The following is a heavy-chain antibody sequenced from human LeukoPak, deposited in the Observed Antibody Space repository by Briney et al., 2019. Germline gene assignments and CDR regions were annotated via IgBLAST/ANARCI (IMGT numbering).Heavy chain of an antibody. D-gene: IGHD5-12*01. CDR1: GGSFSGYY. CDR2: INQSGST. V-gene: IGHV4-34*01. J-gene: IGHJ5*02. CDR3: ARDHSGYSGYDSGP. Sequence: SETLSLTCAVYGGSFSGYYWSWIRQSPGKGLEWIGEINQSGSTNHNPSLKSRVTISVDTSKNQFSLKVSSVTAADTAVYYCARDHSGYSGYDSGPWGQGTLVTVSS.